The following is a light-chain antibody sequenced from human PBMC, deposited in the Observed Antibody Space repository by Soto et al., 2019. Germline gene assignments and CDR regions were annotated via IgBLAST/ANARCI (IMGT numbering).Light chain of an antibody. J-gene: IGKJ1*01. CDR2: GAS. Sequence: EIVLTQSPGTLSLSPGERATPSCRASQSVSSTYLAWYQQKPGQPPRLLIYGASTRATGIPDRFSGSGSGTDFTLTISRLEPEDFAVFYCQQYGSSPRTFGQGTKVDIK. V-gene: IGKV3-20*01. CDR3: QQYGSSPRT. CDR1: QSVSSTY.